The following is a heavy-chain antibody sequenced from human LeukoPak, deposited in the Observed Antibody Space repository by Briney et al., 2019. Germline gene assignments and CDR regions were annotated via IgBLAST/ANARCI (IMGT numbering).Heavy chain of an antibody. CDR3: ARDLDLKRITMVRGVSPPIDY. D-gene: IGHD3-10*01. Sequence: GGSLRLSCAASGFTFSSYSMNWVRQAPGKGLEWVSSISSSSSYIYYADSVKGRFTISRDNAKNSLYPQMNSLRAEDTAVYYCARDLDLKRITMVRGVSPPIDYWGQGTLVTVSS. CDR1: GFTFSSYS. J-gene: IGHJ4*02. V-gene: IGHV3-21*01. CDR2: ISSSSSYI.